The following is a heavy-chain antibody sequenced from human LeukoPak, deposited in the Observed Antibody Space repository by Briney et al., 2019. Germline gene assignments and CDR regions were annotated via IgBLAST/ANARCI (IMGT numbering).Heavy chain of an antibody. J-gene: IGHJ4*02. V-gene: IGHV1-18*01. D-gene: IGHD3-3*01. CDR3: ARVAIFGVYKAYFFDY. CDR1: GYTFTSYD. Sequence: GASVKVSCKASGYTFTSYDISWVGQAPGQGLDGRGWISAYNDNTKSAQQHQCRDTLTTNTSMSTAYMELRSLRSDDTAVYYCARVAIFGVYKAYFFDYWGQGTLVTVSS. CDR2: ISAYNDNT.